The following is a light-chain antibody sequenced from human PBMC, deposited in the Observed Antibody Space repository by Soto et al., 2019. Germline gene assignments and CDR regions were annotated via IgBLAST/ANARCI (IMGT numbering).Light chain of an antibody. CDR2: DAS. J-gene: IGKJ5*01. CDR1: HGIDNY. Sequence: DLPMTQSPSSLSASVGDRVTITCQASHGIDNYLNWYQQKAGKAPKLLIYDASSLETGVPSRFYGGGSGTDFTLTISSLQPEDIATYYCQQYENLPITFGQGTRLEIK. V-gene: IGKV1-33*01. CDR3: QQYENLPIT.